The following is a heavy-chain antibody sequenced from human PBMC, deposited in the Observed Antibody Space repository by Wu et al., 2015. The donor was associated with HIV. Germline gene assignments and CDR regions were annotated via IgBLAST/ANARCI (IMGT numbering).Heavy chain of an antibody. CDR1: GYTFIGYY. Sequence: QVQLVQSGAEVKKPGASVKVSCKASGYTFIGYYMHWVRQAPGQGLEWMGWISPNSGGTNYAQKFQGRVTMARETSISTAYMELRRLRFEDTAVYYCARAVRGSRLGYYYYMDVWGKGTTATVSS. CDR2: ISPNSGGT. CDR3: ARAVRGSRLGYYYYMDV. D-gene: IGHD3-16*01. J-gene: IGHJ6*03. V-gene: IGHV1-2*02.